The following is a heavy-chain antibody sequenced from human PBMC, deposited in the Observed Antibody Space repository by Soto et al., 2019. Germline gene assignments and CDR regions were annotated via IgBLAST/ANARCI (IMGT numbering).Heavy chain of an antibody. Sequence: EVQLLESGGGLVQPGGSLRLSCAASGFTFSSYAMSWVRQAPGKGLEWVSAISGSGGSTYYADSVKGRFTISRDNSKNTLYLQMNSLRAEDTAVYYCAERSYYDILTRYYYYYMDVWGKGTAVTVSS. CDR1: GFTFSSYA. CDR3: AERSYYDILTRYYYYYMDV. CDR2: ISGSGGST. D-gene: IGHD3-9*01. V-gene: IGHV3-23*01. J-gene: IGHJ6*03.